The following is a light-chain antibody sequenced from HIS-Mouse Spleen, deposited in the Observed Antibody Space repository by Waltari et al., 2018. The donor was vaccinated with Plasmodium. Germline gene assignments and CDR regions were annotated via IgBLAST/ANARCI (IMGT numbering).Light chain of an antibody. J-gene: IGKJ4*01. CDR1: QGISHY. CDR3: LQHNSYPLT. CDR2: AAS. V-gene: IGKV1-17*03. Sequence: DIQMTQSPSAMSASVGDRVTITCRASQGISHYFAWVKQNTGKGPQRLIYAASSLQSGVPSRFSGSGSGTEFTLTISSLQPEDFATYYCLQHNSYPLTFGGGTKVEIK.